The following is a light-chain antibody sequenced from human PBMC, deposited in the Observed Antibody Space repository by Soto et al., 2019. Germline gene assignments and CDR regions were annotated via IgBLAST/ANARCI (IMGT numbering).Light chain of an antibody. CDR2: GAS. V-gene: IGKV3-20*01. Sequence: EVVLTQSPATLSLYPGERATLSCRASPSVTNYLAWYQQKPGQPPRLLIYGASSRATGIPDRFSGSGSGTDFTLTISRLEPEDFAVYYCQRYGSSPRTFGQGTKVDIK. CDR3: QRYGSSPRT. J-gene: IGKJ1*01. CDR1: PSVTNY.